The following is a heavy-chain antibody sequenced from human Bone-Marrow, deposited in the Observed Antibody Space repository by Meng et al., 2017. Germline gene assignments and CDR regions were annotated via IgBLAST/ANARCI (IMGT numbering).Heavy chain of an antibody. J-gene: IGHJ4*02. CDR1: GYTFPDYW. V-gene: IGHV1-2*06. CDR2: INPKSGDT. Sequence: QVRVGQSGAGVKKAGASVKVSCKASGYTFPDYWLHWVRRAPGQGLEWMGRINPKSGDTHYAQRFQGRVTMTGDTSISTAYMELSGLRSDDTAMYYCARDEDISAAGKLFGDYWGQGTLVTVSS. CDR3: ARDEDISAAGKLFGDY. D-gene: IGHD6-13*01.